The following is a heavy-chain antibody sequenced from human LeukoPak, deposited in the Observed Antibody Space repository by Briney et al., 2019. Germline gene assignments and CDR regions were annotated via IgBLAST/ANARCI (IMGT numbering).Heavy chain of an antibody. J-gene: IGHJ4*02. CDR3: ARDPVGDYDMSSGLLDY. CDR2: IIPIFGTA. Sequence: SAKVSSKASGGTFSSYAISWVRQAPGQGLEWMGGIIPIFGTANYAQKFQGRVTITADESTSTAYMELSSLRSEDTAVYYCARDPVGDYDMSSGLLDYWGQGTLVTVSS. V-gene: IGHV1-69*01. D-gene: IGHD4-17*01. CDR1: GGTFSSYA.